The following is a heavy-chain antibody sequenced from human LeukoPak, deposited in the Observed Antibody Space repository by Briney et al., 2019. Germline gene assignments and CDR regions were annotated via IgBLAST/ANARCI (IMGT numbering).Heavy chain of an antibody. CDR2: ISSSSSTI. D-gene: IGHD3-10*01. Sequence: GGSLRLSCAASGFTFSSYSMNWVRQAPGKGLEWVSYISSSSSTIYYADSVKGRFTISRDNAKNSLYLQMNSLRAEDTAVYYCARDSYGSGINWFDPWGQGTLDTVSS. CDR3: ARDSYGSGINWFDP. CDR1: GFTFSSYS. V-gene: IGHV3-48*04. J-gene: IGHJ5*02.